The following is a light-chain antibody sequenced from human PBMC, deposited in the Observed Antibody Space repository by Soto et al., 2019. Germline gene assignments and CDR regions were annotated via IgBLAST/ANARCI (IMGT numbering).Light chain of an antibody. CDR1: QSVSSSS. CDR2: DAS. V-gene: IGKV3-20*01. Sequence: EIVLTQSPGSLSLSPGERATLSCRASQSVSSSSLASYQQKRGQAPRLLIHDASSRATGIPDRFSGRGSGKDFTLTISRLEHEDFAVYYCQQYGGSRRTFGQGTKVDIK. CDR3: QQYGGSRRT. J-gene: IGKJ1*01.